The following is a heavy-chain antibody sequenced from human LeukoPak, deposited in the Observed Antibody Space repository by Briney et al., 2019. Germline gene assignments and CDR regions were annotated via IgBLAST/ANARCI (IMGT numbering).Heavy chain of an antibody. J-gene: IGHJ4*02. Sequence: GVSLRLSCAASGFTFSSYAMSWVRQAPGKGLEWVSAISGSGGGTYYANSVKGRFTISRDNSRDTLYLQMNSLRAEDTALYFCAKTPDYYGSGSPSYIDCWGQGTLVSVSP. V-gene: IGHV3-23*01. CDR2: ISGSGGGT. D-gene: IGHD3-10*01. CDR3: AKTPDYYGSGSPSYIDC. CDR1: GFTFSSYA.